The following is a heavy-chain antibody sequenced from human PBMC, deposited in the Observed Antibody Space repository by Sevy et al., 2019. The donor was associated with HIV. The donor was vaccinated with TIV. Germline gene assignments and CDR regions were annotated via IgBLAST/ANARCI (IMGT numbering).Heavy chain of an antibody. Sequence: GGSLRLSCAASGFTFSKYSMSWVRQPPGKGLEWVSTLSFGCGEINYADAVKGRFTISRDNSKSSVYLQMNNLRPEDTAVYYCAREGCTKPHDFWGQGTLVTVSS. D-gene: IGHD2-8*01. CDR2: LSFGCGEI. J-gene: IGHJ4*02. CDR3: AREGCTKPHDF. V-gene: IGHV3-23*01. CDR1: GFTFSKYS.